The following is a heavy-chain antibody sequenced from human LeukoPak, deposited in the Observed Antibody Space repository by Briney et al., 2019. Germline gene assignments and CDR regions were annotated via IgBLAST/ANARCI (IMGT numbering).Heavy chain of an antibody. CDR2: ILYSGSA. Sequence: PSETLSLTCLISGDSINRTNNYWGWIRQSPGAGLEWVGSILYSGSAYYNPSLKSRVSMSVDRSKNQFSLRMTSLTAADTAVYYCVRVVGRWLHFNSWGQGTLVTVSS. J-gene: IGHJ5*02. D-gene: IGHD5-24*01. V-gene: IGHV4-39*07. CDR3: VRVVGRWLHFNS. CDR1: GDSINRTNNY.